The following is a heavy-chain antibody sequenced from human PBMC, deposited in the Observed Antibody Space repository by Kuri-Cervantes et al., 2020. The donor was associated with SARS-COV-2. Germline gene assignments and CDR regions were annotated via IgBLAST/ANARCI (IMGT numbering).Heavy chain of an antibody. CDR2: IYYSGNT. V-gene: IGHV4-39*07. CDR3: ATISASYSSGWYALY. Sequence: SETLSLTCTVSGGSIRSGSYYWGWIRQSPGKGLEWIGSIYYSGNTLYNPSLKSRLTISVDTSKKQFSLNLSSVTAADTAVYYCATISASYSSGWYALYWGQGTLVTVSS. D-gene: IGHD6-19*01. CDR1: GGSIRSGSYY. J-gene: IGHJ4*02.